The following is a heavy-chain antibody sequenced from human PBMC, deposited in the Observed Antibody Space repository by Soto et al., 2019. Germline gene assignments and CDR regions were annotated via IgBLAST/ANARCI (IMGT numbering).Heavy chain of an antibody. J-gene: IGHJ4*02. CDR3: ARRSSGYDYRYFDY. V-gene: IGHV4-39*01. Sequence: SETLSLTCTVSGGSISSSSYYWGWIRQPPGKGLEWIGSIYYSGSTYYNPSLKSRVTISVDTSKNQFSLKLSSVTAADTAVYYCARRSSGYDYRYFDYWGQGTLVTVSS. CDR1: GGSISSSSYY. CDR2: IYYSGST. D-gene: IGHD5-12*01.